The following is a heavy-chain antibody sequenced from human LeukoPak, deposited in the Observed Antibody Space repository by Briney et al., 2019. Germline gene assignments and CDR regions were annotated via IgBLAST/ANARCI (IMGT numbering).Heavy chain of an antibody. Sequence: GESLKISCKGSGYTFTTYWIGWVRQMPGKGLEWMGIIYPGDSDTKYSPSFQGQVTISADKSISTAYLQWSSLKASDTATYYCATYASGSFFDYWGQGTLVTVSS. CDR2: IYPGDSDT. CDR1: GYTFTTYW. CDR3: ATYASGSFFDY. J-gene: IGHJ4*02. D-gene: IGHD3-10*01. V-gene: IGHV5-51*01.